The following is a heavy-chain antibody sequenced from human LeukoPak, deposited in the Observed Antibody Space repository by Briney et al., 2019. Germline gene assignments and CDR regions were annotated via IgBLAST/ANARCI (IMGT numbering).Heavy chain of an antibody. J-gene: IGHJ6*02. V-gene: IGHV3-30*18. CDR3: AKSHTYYYYYGMDV. Sequence: GGSLRLSCAASGFTFSSYGMHWVRQAPGKGLEWVAVISYDGSNKYYADSVKGRFTISRDNSKNTLYLQMNSLRAEDTAVYYCAKSHTYYYYYGMDVWGQGTTVTVSS. CDR2: ISYDGSNK. D-gene: IGHD2-2*02. CDR1: GFTFSSYG.